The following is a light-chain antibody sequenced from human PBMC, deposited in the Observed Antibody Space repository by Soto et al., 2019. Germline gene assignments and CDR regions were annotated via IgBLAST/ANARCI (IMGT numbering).Light chain of an antibody. CDR2: EVS. Sequence: QSVLTQPASVSGSPGQSITISCTGTSSDVGGYNYVSWYQQHPGKAPKLMIYEVSDRPSGVSIRFSGSKSGNTASLTISGLQAEDEADYYCSSYTSNNALVFGTGTKLTVL. V-gene: IGLV2-14*01. J-gene: IGLJ1*01. CDR3: SSYTSNNALV. CDR1: SSDVGGYNY.